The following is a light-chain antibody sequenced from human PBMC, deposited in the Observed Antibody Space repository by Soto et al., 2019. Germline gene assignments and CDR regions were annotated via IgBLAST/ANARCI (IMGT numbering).Light chain of an antibody. J-gene: IGKJ1*01. CDR1: QSISSY. CDR3: QQSYSIPST. Sequence: DLPMTQSPSSLSASVGDRVTITCRASQSISSYLNWYQQKPGKAPKLLIYGASSLQSGVPSRFSGSGSGTDFTLTISSLQPEDFATYYCQQSYSIPSTFGQGTKVEIK. V-gene: IGKV1-39*01. CDR2: GAS.